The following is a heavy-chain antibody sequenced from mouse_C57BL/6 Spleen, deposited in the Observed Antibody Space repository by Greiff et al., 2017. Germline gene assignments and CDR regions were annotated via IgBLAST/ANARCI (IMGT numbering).Heavy chain of an antibody. CDR1: GYSITSGYY. CDR3: ARERYYYDYDGFAY. D-gene: IGHD2-4*01. CDR2: ISYDGSN. Sequence: EVQLQQSGPGLVKPSQSLSLTCSVTGYSITSGYYWNWIRQFPGNKLEWMGYISYDGSNNYNPSLKNRISITRDTSKNQFFLKLNSVTTEDTATYYCARERYYYDYDGFAYWGQGTLVTVSA. V-gene: IGHV3-6*01. J-gene: IGHJ3*01.